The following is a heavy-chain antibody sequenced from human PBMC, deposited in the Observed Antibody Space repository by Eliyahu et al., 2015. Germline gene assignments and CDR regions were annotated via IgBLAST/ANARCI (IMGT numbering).Heavy chain of an antibody. CDR1: GGSXSXGGSX. D-gene: IGHD3-10*02. CDR3: ARGESHYARTNTLDQ. CDR2: IYYSGST. Sequence: QVQLQESGPGLVKPSQTLSLTCTXSGGSXSXGGSXWSXIRXYPGKGLEWIGYIYYSGSTYYNPSLKSRVRISADTSKNQFSLNVSSVTAADTAVYYCARGESHYARTNTLDQWGQGTLVTVSS. V-gene: IGHV4-31*03. J-gene: IGHJ4*02.